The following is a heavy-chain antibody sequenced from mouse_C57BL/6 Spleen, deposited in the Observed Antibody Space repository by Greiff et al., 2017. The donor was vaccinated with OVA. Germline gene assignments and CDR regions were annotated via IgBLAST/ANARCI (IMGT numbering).Heavy chain of an antibody. CDR2: IDPANGNT. CDR1: GFNIKNTY. J-gene: IGHJ2*01. D-gene: IGHD1-1*01. CDR3: ARSLYYYGSSYDY. V-gene: IGHV14-3*01. Sequence: VQLKQSVAELVRPGASVKLSCTASGFNIKNTYMHWVKQRPEQGLEWIGRIDPANGNTKYAPKFQGKATITADTSSNTAYLQLSSLTSDDTAIYYCARSLYYYGSSYDYWGQGTTLTVSS.